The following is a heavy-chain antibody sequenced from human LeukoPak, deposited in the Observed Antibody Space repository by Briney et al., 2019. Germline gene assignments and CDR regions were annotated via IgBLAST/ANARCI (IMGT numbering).Heavy chain of an antibody. D-gene: IGHD3-3*01. Sequence: SETLSLTCTVSGGSISSYYWSLIRQPAGKGLEWTGRIYTSGSTNYNPSLKSRVTMSVDTSKNQFSLKLSSVTAADTAVYYCARDTIDYDFWSGYSNWFDPWGQGTLVTVSS. CDR2: IYTSGST. CDR1: GGSISSYY. V-gene: IGHV4-4*07. CDR3: ARDTIDYDFWSGYSNWFDP. J-gene: IGHJ5*02.